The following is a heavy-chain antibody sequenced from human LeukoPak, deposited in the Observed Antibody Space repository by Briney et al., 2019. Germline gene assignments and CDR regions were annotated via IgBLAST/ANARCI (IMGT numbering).Heavy chain of an antibody. Sequence: ASVKVSCKASGYTFTGYYMHWVRQAPGQGLEWMGWINPNSGGTNYAQKFQGWVTMTRDTSISTAYMELSRLRSDDTAVYYCARDAAAAGNDAFDIWGQGTMVTVSS. V-gene: IGHV1-2*04. CDR3: ARDAAAAGNDAFDI. J-gene: IGHJ3*02. CDR2: INPNSGGT. CDR1: GYTFTGYY. D-gene: IGHD6-13*01.